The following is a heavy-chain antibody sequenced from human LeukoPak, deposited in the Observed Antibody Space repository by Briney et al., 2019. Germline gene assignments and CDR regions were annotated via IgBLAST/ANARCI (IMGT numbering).Heavy chain of an antibody. CDR3: ARDLEDYGDKNWFDP. CDR2: ISAYNGNT. Sequence: GASVKISCKASGYTFTSYGISWVRQAPGQGLEWMGWISAYNGNTNYAQKLQGRVTMTTDTSTGTAYMELRSLRSDDTAVYYCARDLEDYGDKNWFDPWGQGTLVTVSS. D-gene: IGHD4-17*01. V-gene: IGHV1-18*01. J-gene: IGHJ5*02. CDR1: GYTFTSYG.